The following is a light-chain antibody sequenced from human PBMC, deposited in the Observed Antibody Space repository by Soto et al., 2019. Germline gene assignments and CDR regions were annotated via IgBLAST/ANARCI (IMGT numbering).Light chain of an antibody. CDR2: EVT. CDR1: SGDIGSYNR. V-gene: IGLV2-14*01. J-gene: IGLJ1*01. Sequence: QSVLTQPASVSGSPGQSITISCTGTSGDIGSYNRVSWYQQHPGKAPKIIIYEVTDRPSGVSNRFSGSKSGNTASLTISGLQAEAEAEYYCSSYTNINTRACVFGTGTKLTVL. CDR3: SSYTNINTRACV.